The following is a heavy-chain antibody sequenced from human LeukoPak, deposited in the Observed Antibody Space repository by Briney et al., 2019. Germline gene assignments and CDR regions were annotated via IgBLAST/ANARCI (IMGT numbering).Heavy chain of an antibody. CDR2: ISSSSSYI. Sequence: GGSLRLSCAASGFTFSSYSMNWVRQAPGKGLEWVSSISSSSSYIYYADSVKGRFTISRDNSKNMLYLQMNSLRAEDTAVYYCANPTIVVVITPLGYWGQGTLVTVSS. D-gene: IGHD3-22*01. CDR3: ANPTIVVVITPLGY. V-gene: IGHV3-21*04. CDR1: GFTFSSYS. J-gene: IGHJ4*02.